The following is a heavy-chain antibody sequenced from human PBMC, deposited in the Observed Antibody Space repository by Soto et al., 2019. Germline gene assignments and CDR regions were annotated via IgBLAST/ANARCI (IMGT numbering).Heavy chain of an antibody. V-gene: IGHV3-30-3*01. CDR3: TADYYDSSGYSGYFDY. CDR1: GFTFSSYA. CDR2: ISYDGSNK. J-gene: IGHJ4*02. Sequence: GSLGLACAASGFTFSSYAMHWVRQAPGKGLEWVAVISYDGSNKYYADSVKGRFTISRDNSKNTLYLQMNSLRAEDTAVYYCTADYYDSSGYSGYFDYWGQGTLVTVYS. D-gene: IGHD3-22*01.